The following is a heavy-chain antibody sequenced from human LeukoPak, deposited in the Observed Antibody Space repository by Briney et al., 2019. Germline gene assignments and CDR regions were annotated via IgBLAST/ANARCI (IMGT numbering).Heavy chain of an antibody. CDR1: GGSISSSSYY. CDR2: IYYSGST. J-gene: IGHJ4*02. CDR3: ARVGTVTMAFDY. V-gene: IGHV4-39*07. D-gene: IGHD4-17*01. Sequence: SETLSLTCTVSGGSISSSSYYWGWIRQPPGKGLEWIGSIYYSGSTYYNPSLKSRVTISVDTSKNQFSLKLSPVTAADTAVYYCARVGTVTMAFDYWGQGTLVTVSS.